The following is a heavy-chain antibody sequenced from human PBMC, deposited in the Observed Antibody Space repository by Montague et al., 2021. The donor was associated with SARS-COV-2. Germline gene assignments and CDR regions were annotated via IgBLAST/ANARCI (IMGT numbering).Heavy chain of an antibody. J-gene: IGHJ4*02. CDR2: IYYSGTT. D-gene: IGHD2/OR15-2a*01. CDR1: GGSISSSSYY. Sequence: SETLSLTCTVSGGSISSSSYYWAWIRQPPGKGLEWIGTIYYSGTTLYHPSLKSRITMSVDTSDNQFSLQLNSVSATDTAIYYCARAQMAVTEYYPDYWGQGILVTVSS. CDR3: ARAQMAVTEYYPDY. V-gene: IGHV4-39*01.